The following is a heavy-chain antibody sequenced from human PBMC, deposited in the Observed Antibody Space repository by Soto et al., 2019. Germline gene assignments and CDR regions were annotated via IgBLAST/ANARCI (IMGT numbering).Heavy chain of an antibody. CDR3: ARGWWGFDWFRVHSDY. CDR1: GFTFSSYS. Sequence: GGSLRLSCAASGFTFSSYSMNWVRQAPGKGLEWVSSISSSSSYIYYADSVKGRFTISRDNAKNSLYLQMNSLRAEDTAVYYCARGWWGFDWFRVHSDYWGQGTLVTVSS. J-gene: IGHJ4*02. V-gene: IGHV3-21*01. D-gene: IGHD3-9*01. CDR2: ISSSSSYI.